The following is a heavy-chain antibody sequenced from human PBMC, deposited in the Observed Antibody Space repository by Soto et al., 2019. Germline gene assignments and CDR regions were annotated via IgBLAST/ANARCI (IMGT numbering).Heavy chain of an antibody. Sequence: EVQLLESGGGLVQPVGSLRLSCPASGFTFSSYAMSWVRQAPGKGLEWDSAISGSGGSTYYADSVKGRFTICRDNSKNTLYLQMNSLRAEDTAVYYCAKASSLRYLDYWGQGTLVTVSS. CDR1: GFTFSSYA. CDR3: AKASSLRYLDY. CDR2: ISGSGGST. D-gene: IGHD5-12*01. V-gene: IGHV3-23*01. J-gene: IGHJ4*02.